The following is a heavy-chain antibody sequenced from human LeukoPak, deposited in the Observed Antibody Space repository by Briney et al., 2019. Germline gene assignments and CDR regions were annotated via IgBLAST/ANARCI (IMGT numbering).Heavy chain of an antibody. CDR1: GGSISSSSYY. J-gene: IGHJ3*02. V-gene: IGHV4-39*01. CDR2: IYYSGST. CDR3: ARLVWFGELEDAFDI. D-gene: IGHD3-10*01. Sequence: SETLSLTCTVSGGSISSSSYYWGWIRQPPGKGLEWIGSIYYSGSTYYNSSLKSRVTISVDTSKNQFSLKLSSVTAADTAVYYCARLVWFGELEDAFDIWGQGTMVTVSS.